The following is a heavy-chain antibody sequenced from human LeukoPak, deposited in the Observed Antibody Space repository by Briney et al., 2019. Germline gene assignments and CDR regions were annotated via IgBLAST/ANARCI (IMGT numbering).Heavy chain of an antibody. CDR3: ARLLPPASGYDLELDY. CDR2: INHSGST. Sequence: SETLSLTCAVYGGSFSGYYWSWIRQPPGKGLEWIGEINHSGSTNYNPSLKSRVTISVDTSKNQFSLKLSSVTAADTAVYYCARLLPPASGYDLELDYWGQGTLVTVSS. CDR1: GGSFSGYY. V-gene: IGHV4-34*01. D-gene: IGHD5-12*01. J-gene: IGHJ4*02.